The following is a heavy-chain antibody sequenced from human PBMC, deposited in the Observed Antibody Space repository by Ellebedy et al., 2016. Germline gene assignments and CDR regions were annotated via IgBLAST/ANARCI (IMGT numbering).Heavy chain of an antibody. Sequence: GGSLRLSXAASGFTFSHYAMQWVRQAPGKGLEWVALIWFDGTSQYYADSERGQFSISRDNSRNTLYLQMNSLRTEDTAVYFCARDSGWGWREATHFDYWGQGTLVTVSS. V-gene: IGHV3-30*02. CDR2: IWFDGTSQ. CDR1: GFTFSHYA. J-gene: IGHJ4*02. D-gene: IGHD6-19*01. CDR3: ARDSGWGWREATHFDY.